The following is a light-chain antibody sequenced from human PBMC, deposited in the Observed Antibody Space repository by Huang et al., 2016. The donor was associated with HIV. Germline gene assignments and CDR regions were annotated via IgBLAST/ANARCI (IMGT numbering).Light chain of an antibody. CDR1: HGISSY. CDR3: QQLNSYPYT. J-gene: IGKJ2*01. CDR2: AAA. Sequence: IQLTQSPSSLSASVGDRVTITCRASHGISSYLAWYQQKPGKAPNLLIYAAATLQSGVPSRVSGGGSGTDFTLNISSLQPEDFAAYYCQQLNSYPYTFGQGTKLEI. V-gene: IGKV1-9*01.